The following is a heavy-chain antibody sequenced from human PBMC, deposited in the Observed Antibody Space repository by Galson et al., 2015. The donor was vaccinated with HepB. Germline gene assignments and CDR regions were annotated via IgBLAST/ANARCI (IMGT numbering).Heavy chain of an antibody. J-gene: IGHJ2*01. Sequence: SVKVSCKASGYTFTSYDINWVRQATGQGLEWMGWMNPNSGNTGYAQKFQGRVTMTRNTSISTAYMELRSLRSDDTAVYYCARDSVSGSYSYWYFDLWGRGTLVTVSS. CDR2: MNPNSGNT. CDR3: ARDSVSGSYSYWYFDL. D-gene: IGHD1-26*01. CDR1: GYTFTSYD. V-gene: IGHV1-8*01.